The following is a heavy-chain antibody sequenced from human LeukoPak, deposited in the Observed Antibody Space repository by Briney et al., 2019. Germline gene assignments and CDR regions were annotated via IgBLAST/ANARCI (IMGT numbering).Heavy chain of an antibody. J-gene: IGHJ4*02. CDR3: VRDYDISGPQKNFFGY. CDR2: IIPMFGAV. V-gene: IGHV1-69*06. Sequence: ASVKVSCKASGGTFSSYAITWVRQAPGQGLQWMGGIIPMFGAVNYAQKFQGRVTITADKSTGTAYMELSSLRSEDTAAYYCVRDYDISGPQKNFFGYWGQGTLVTVSS. D-gene: IGHD3-22*01. CDR1: GGTFSSYA.